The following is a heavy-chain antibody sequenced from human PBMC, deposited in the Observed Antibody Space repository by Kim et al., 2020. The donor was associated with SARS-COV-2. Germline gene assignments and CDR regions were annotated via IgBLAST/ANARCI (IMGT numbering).Heavy chain of an antibody. CDR2: IYHSGST. CDR3: ARYGGITIFGVVYYYYGMYV. D-gene: IGHD3-3*01. V-gene: IGHV4-4*02. J-gene: IGHJ6*02. CDR1: GGSISSSNW. Sequence: SETLSLTCAVSGGSISSSNWWSWVRQPPGKGLEWIGEIYHSGSTNYNTSLKSRVTITVDKSKNQFSLKLSSVIAADTAVYYCARYGGITIFGVVYYYYGMYVWCQGATLTISS.